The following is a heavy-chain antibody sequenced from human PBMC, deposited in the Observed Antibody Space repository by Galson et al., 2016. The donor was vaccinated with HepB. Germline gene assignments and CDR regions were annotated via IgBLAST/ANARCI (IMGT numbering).Heavy chain of an antibody. CDR2: IKSKTDGGTT. V-gene: IGHV3-15*01. CDR1: GLTFSSCA. J-gene: IGHJ4*02. Sequence: SLRLSCAASGLTFSSCAMYWVRQAPGKGLEWVGRIKSKTDGGTTDYAAPVKGRFTISRDDSKNTLYLQMNSLKAEDTAVYYCTRCRTSCSTFDYWGQGTLVTVSS. CDR3: TRCRTSCSTFDY. D-gene: IGHD2-2*01.